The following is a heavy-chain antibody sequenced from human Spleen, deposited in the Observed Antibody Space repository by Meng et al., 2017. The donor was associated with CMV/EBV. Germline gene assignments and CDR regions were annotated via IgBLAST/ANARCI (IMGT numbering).Heavy chain of an antibody. D-gene: IGHD4-11*01. J-gene: IGHJ3*02. Sequence: SETLSLTCTVSGGSISTYYWSWIRQPPGKGLEWIGYIYYSGSTNYNPSPKSRVTISVDTSKNQFSLRLSSVTAADTAVYYCAARSPLQYRKREAFDIWGQGTMVTVSS. CDR2: IYYSGST. V-gene: IGHV4-59*01. CDR1: GGSISTYY. CDR3: AARSPLQYRKREAFDI.